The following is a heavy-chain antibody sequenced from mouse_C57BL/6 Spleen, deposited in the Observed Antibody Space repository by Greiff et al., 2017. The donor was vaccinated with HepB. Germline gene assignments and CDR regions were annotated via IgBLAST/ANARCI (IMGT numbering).Heavy chain of an antibody. CDR2: IWSDGST. CDR3: ARLYYDYDGAWFAY. V-gene: IGHV2-6*03. D-gene: IGHD2-4*01. Sequence: QVQLQQSGPGLVAPSQSLSITCTVSGFSLTSYGVHWVRQPPGKGLEWLVVIWSDGSTTYNSALKSRLSISKDNSKSQVFLKMNSLQTDDTALYYCARLYYDYDGAWFAYWGQGTLVTVSA. CDR1: GFSLTSYG. J-gene: IGHJ3*01.